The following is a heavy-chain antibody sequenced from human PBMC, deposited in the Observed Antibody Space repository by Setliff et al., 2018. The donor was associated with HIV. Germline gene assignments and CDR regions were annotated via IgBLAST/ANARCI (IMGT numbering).Heavy chain of an antibody. CDR2: IYYSGST. V-gene: IGHV4-59*01. Sequence: ETLSLTCTVSGGSISSYYWSWIRQPPGKGLEWIGYIYYSGSTNYNPSLKSRVTISVDTSKNQFSLKLSSVTAADTAVYYCARGLVTTIGTPNWFDPWGQGTLVTVS. CDR3: ARGLVTTIGTPNWFDP. D-gene: IGHD4-17*01. J-gene: IGHJ5*02. CDR1: GGSISSYY.